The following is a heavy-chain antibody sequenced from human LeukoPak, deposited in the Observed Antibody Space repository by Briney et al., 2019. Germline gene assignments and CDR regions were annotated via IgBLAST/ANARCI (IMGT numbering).Heavy chain of an antibody. CDR2: IHDSGIT. J-gene: IGHJ5*02. Sequence: SETLSLTCIVADGSISSYYWSWIRQPPGKGLEWIGKIHDSGITNYNPSLKSRVTFSVDTSKKQFSLNLNSVTAADTAVYYCARGGYMSNWFEHWGQGTPVTVSS. CDR3: ARGGYMSNWFEH. V-gene: IGHV4-59*01. D-gene: IGHD5-12*01. CDR1: DGSISSYY.